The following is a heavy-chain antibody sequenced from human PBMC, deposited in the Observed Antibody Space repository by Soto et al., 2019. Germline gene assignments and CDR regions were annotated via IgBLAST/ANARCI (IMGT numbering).Heavy chain of an antibody. J-gene: IGHJ4*02. Sequence: QVQLVESGGGVVQPGRSLRLSCAASGFTFSSYALHWVRQAPGKGLEWVAVISYDGTNKYYSDSVKGRFTISRDNSKNTLYLQMNSLGPEDTAVYYCARGSSSVRPSDYWGRGPLVTLSS. D-gene: IGHD3-10*01. CDR3: ARGSSSVRPSDY. V-gene: IGHV3-30-3*01. CDR1: GFTFSSYA. CDR2: ISYDGTNK.